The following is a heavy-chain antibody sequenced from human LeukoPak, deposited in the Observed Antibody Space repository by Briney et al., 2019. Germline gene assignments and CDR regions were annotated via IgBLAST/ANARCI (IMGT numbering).Heavy chain of an antibody. CDR1: GDSVSSNSAA. D-gene: IGHD4-17*01. J-gene: IGHJ5*02. V-gene: IGHV6-1*01. CDR2: TYYRSKWYN. CDR3: AREDDYGDYETESNWFDP. Sequence: SQTLSLTCAISGDSVSSNSAAWNWIRQSPSRGLEWLGRTYYRSKWYNDYAVPVKSRITINPDTSKNQFSLQLNSVTPGDTAVYYCAREDDYGDYETESNWFDPWGQGTLVTVSS.